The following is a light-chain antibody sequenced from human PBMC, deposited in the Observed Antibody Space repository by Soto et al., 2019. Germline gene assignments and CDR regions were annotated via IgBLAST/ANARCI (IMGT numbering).Light chain of an antibody. V-gene: IGKV1-39*01. Sequence: EILMTQSPATLSVSPGERATLSCRASQTISSSLAWYQQKPGKAPQLLIYAASSLQSGVPSRFSGSGSGTDFTLTISSLQPEDFATYYCQQTLNTGTFGQGTKVEIK. J-gene: IGKJ1*01. CDR1: QTISSS. CDR2: AAS. CDR3: QQTLNTGT.